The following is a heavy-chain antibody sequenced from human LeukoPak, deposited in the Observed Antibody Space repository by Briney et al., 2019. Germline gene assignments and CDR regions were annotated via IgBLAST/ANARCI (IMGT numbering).Heavy chain of an antibody. CDR1: GYTFTAYY. V-gene: IGHV1-46*01. CDR2: INPSGGST. J-gene: IGHJ1*01. Sequence: ASVKVSCKASGYTFTAYYLHWVRQAPGQGLEWMGIINPSGGSTSYAQKFQGRITMTRDTSTSTVYMELSSLRSEDTAVYYCARDFHDSSGPPRNFQHWGQGTLVTVSS. CDR3: ARDFHDSSGPPRNFQH. D-gene: IGHD3-22*01.